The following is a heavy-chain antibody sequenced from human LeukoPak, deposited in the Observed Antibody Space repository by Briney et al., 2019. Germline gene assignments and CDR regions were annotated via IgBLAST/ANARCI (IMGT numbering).Heavy chain of an antibody. D-gene: IGHD3-10*01. J-gene: IGHJ4*02. Sequence: PGTSLRLSCAASGFTFNSYGMHWVRQAPGKGLEWVAFIWYDGSNKYYADSVKGRFTISRDNSRNTLYLQMNSLRAEDTAVYYCARIFRNDFYYGSGSHLDYWGQGTLVTVSS. V-gene: IGHV3-33*01. CDR3: ARIFRNDFYYGSGSHLDY. CDR1: GFTFNSYG. CDR2: IWYDGSNK.